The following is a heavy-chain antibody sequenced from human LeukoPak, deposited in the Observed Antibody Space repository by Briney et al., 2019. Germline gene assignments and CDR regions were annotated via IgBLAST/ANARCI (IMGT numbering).Heavy chain of an antibody. Sequence: GGSLRLSCAASGFTFSSHGMHWVRQAPGKGLEWVVVIWYDGSTKYYADSVKGRFAISRDNSENTLWLQMNSLRAEDTAAYYCARWGPDRGVDYWGQGTQVTVSS. V-gene: IGHV3-33*01. CDR1: GFTFSSHG. CDR3: ARWGPDRGVDY. D-gene: IGHD3-16*01. CDR2: IWYDGSTK. J-gene: IGHJ4*02.